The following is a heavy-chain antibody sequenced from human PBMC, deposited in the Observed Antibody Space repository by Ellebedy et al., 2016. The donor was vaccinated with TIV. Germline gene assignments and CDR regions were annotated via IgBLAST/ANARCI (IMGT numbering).Heavy chain of an antibody. CDR1: EFTFSHYW. J-gene: IGHJ3*01. Sequence: GESLKISCVASEFTFSHYWMSWVRQAPGKGLEWVAVISSDGSYTYHGDSVEGRFTISRDNSKNTLYLQMNSLRDEDTAVYYCARDRRVGTPDAFDVWGQGTMVTVSS. D-gene: IGHD1-26*01. CDR2: ISSDGSYT. CDR3: ARDRRVGTPDAFDV. V-gene: IGHV3-30*03.